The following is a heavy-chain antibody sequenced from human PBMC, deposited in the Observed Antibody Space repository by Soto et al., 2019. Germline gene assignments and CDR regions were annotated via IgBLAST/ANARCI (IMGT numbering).Heavy chain of an antibody. CDR2: ISGSGGST. V-gene: IGHV3-23*01. Sequence: PGGSLRLSCAASGFTFTSYAMSWVRQAPGRGLEWVSAISGSGGSTYYADSVKGRFTISRDNSKNTLYLQMNSLRAEDTTVYYCATPGENSSGWYGTFDYWGQGTLVTVSS. J-gene: IGHJ4*02. CDR1: GFTFTSYA. D-gene: IGHD6-19*01. CDR3: ATPGENSSGWYGTFDY.